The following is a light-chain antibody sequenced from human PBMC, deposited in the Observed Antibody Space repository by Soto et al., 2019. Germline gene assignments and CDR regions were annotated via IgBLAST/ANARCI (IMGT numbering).Light chain of an antibody. J-gene: IGKJ1*01. CDR2: GAS. CDR1: QGVTSSF. CDR3: QQYGSSPPA. V-gene: IGKV3-20*01. Sequence: EILWTQSPGTLSLSPGQRATLSCRSSQGVTSSFLAWYHQKPGQAPRLLIYGASSRATGIPDRFSGSGSGTDFTLTISRLEPEDFAVYYCQQYGSSPPAFGQGTKVDI.